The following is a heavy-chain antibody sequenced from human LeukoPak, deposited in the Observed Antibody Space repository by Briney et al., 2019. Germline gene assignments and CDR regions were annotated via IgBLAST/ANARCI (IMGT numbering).Heavy chain of an antibody. J-gene: IGHJ6*02. D-gene: IGHD1-26*01. CDR1: GYSFTNYW. CDR3: ASQKYSGSYSPDYYYYGMDV. CDR2: IYPGDSDT. Sequence: GESLKISCKGSGYSFTNYWIGWVRQMPGKGLEWMGIIYPGDSDTRYSPSFQGQVTISTDKSISTAYLQWSSLKASDTAMYYCASQKYSGSYSPDYYYYGMDVWGQGTTVTVSS. V-gene: IGHV5-51*01.